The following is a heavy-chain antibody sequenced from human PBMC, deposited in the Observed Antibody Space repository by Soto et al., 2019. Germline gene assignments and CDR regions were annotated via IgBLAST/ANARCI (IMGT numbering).Heavy chain of an antibody. CDR3: ARGSSRFGEFYDAFDI. CDR2: ISYDGSNK. J-gene: IGHJ3*02. CDR1: GFTFSSYG. V-gene: IGHV3-30*03. D-gene: IGHD3-10*01. Sequence: GGSLRLSCAASGFTFSSYGMHWVRQAPGKGLEWVAVISYDGSNKYYADSVKGRFTISRDNSKNTLYLQMNSLRAEDTAVYSCARGSSRFGEFYDAFDIWGQGTMVTVSS.